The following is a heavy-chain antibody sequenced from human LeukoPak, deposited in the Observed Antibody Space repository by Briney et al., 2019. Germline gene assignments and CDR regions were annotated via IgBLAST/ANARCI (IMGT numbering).Heavy chain of an antibody. D-gene: IGHD3-22*01. CDR2: ISGSGGST. J-gene: IGHJ4*02. CDR3: YIPYHDTSAYKGD. V-gene: IGHV3-23*01. CDR1: GFTFSSYA. Sequence: GGSLRLSCAASGFTFSSYAMTWVRQAPGKGLEWVSAISGSGGSTYYADSVKGRFTIPSDNSKTPLYLQMNSLRAEDTAVYYYYIPYHDTSAYKGDWGQGTLVTVSS.